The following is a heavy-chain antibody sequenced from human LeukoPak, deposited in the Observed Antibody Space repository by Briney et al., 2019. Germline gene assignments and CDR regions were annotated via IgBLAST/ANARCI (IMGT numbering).Heavy chain of an antibody. J-gene: IGHJ6*02. CDR2: ISSNGGST. CDR3: VKDLRFVYTAMVTGYYYYGMDV. Sequence: GGSLRLSCAASGFTFSHYAMHWVRQAPGKGLEHVSAISSNGGSTFYADSVKGRFTISRDISNNTLYLQMASLRGEDTAVYYCVKDLRFVYTAMVTGYYYYGMDVWGQGTTVTVSS. D-gene: IGHD5-18*01. CDR1: GFTFSHYA. V-gene: IGHV3-64D*09.